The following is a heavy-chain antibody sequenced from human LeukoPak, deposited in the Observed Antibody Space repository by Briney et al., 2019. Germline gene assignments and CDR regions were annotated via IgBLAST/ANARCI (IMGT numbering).Heavy chain of an antibody. V-gene: IGHV4-59*01. CDR3: ARYCSSTSCYGGLDY. CDR2: IYYSGST. Sequence: LETLSLTCTVSGGSISSYYWSWIRQPPGKGLEWIGYIYYSGSTNYNPSLKSRVTISVDTSKNQFSLKLSSVTAADTAVYYCARYCSSTSCYGGLDYWGQGTLVTVSS. D-gene: IGHD2-2*01. CDR1: GGSISSYY. J-gene: IGHJ4*02.